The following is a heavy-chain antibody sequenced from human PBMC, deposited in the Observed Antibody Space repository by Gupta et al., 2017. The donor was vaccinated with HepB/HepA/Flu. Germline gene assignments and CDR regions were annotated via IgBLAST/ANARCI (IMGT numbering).Heavy chain of an antibody. CDR2: INWSGSSP. CDR3: ARKNNWLAADY. V-gene: IGHV3-20*04. D-gene: IGHD1-1*01. J-gene: IGHJ4*02. CDR1: GFTFRDYG. Sequence: EVQLVVSGGRVVRPGGSLRLSCTASGFTFRDYGMIWVRQAPGKGLEWVSSINWSGSSPDYADSVKGRFTSSRDNAKNSLYLQMNSLRAEDTALYYCARKNNWLAADYWGQGTLVSVSS.